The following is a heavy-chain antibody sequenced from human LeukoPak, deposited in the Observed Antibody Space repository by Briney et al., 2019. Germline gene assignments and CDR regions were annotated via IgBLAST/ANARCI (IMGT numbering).Heavy chain of an antibody. J-gene: IGHJ4*02. Sequence: ASVKVSCKAFGYSLTNYYVHWVRQAPGQGFEWMGWINPNTGGTDYAQKFQDRIAISTYTSITTVYMELSRLRSDDTALYYCARDLATIDGIAWYYFENWGQGTLVTVS. V-gene: IGHV1-2*02. D-gene: IGHD5-12*01. CDR3: ARDLATIDGIAWYYFEN. CDR1: GYSLTNYY. CDR2: INPNTGGT.